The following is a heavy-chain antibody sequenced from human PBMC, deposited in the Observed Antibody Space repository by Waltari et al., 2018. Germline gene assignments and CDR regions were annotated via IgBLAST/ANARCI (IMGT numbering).Heavy chain of an antibody. V-gene: IGHV1-69*08. CDR2: IIPILGIA. CDR3: AREKGESTFDSSGWYVYDY. J-gene: IGHJ4*02. D-gene: IGHD6-19*01. CDR1: GGTFSSYT. Sequence: QVQLVQSGAEVKKPGSSVKVSCKASGGTFSSYTISWVRQAPGPGLEWMGRIIPILGIANYAQKFQGRVTITADKSTSTAYMELSSLRSEDTAVYYCAREKGESTFDSSGWYVYDYWGQGTLVTVSS.